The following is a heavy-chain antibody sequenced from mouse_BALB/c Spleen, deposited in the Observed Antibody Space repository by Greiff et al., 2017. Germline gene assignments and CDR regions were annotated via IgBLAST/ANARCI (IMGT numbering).Heavy chain of an antibody. CDR3: ARAAGNY. CDR1: GYTFTSYW. Sequence: VQLQQSGAELAKPGASVKMSCKASGYTFTSYWMHRVKQRPGQGLEWIGYINPSTGYTEYNQKFKDKATLTADKSSSTAYMQLSSLTSEDSAVYYCARAAGNYWGQGTTLTVSS. D-gene: IGHD4-1*01. CDR2: INPSTGYT. V-gene: IGHV1-7*01. J-gene: IGHJ2*01.